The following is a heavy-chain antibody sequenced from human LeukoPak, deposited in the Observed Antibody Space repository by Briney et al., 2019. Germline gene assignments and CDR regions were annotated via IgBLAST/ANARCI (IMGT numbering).Heavy chain of an antibody. CDR1: GYTFTSYG. CDR2: ISAYNGNT. Sequence: APVKVSCKASGYTFTSYGISWVRQAPGQGLEWMGWISAYNGNTNYAQKPQGRVTMTTDTSTSTAYMELRSLRSDDTAVYYCARYSSSWKKEDYWGQGTLVTVSS. D-gene: IGHD6-13*01. V-gene: IGHV1-18*01. CDR3: ARYSSSWKKEDY. J-gene: IGHJ4*02.